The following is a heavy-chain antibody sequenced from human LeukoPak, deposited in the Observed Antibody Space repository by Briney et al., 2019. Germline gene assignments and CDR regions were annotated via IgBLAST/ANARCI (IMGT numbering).Heavy chain of an antibody. Sequence: PSETLSLTCTVSVGSIRSYYWSWIRQPPGKGLEWIGYIYYSGSTNYNPSLKSRVTISIDTSKNQFSLKLSSVTAADTAVYYCARVDSSGWRPFDYWGQGTLVTVSS. V-gene: IGHV4-59*01. CDR3: ARVDSSGWRPFDY. D-gene: IGHD6-25*01. J-gene: IGHJ4*02. CDR1: VGSIRSYY. CDR2: IYYSGST.